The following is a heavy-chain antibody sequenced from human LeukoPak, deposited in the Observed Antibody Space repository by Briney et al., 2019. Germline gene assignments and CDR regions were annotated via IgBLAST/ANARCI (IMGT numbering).Heavy chain of an antibody. J-gene: IGHJ4*02. CDR2: FCTSGSS. V-gene: IGHV4-4*07. CDR3: ARGSAAFDY. CDR1: GGSISSYY. Sequence: PSVTLSLTCTVSGGSISSYYWSWLRQPAGKGLEWIGRFCTSGSSNYNPSLKSRVTMSVDTSKNQFSLKLSSVTAADTAVYYCARGSAAFDYWGQGTLVTVSS. D-gene: IGHD6-13*01.